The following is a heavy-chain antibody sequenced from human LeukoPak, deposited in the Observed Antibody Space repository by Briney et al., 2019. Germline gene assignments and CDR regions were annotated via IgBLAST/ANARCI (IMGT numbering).Heavy chain of an antibody. CDR1: GDSISSSSYY. V-gene: IGHV4-39*01. CDR2: THYSGST. D-gene: IGHD5-24*01. CDR3: ARHDGYTNFDY. J-gene: IGHJ4*02. Sequence: SETLSLTCTVSGDSISSSSYYWGWIRQPPGKGLEWVGSTHYSGSTYYSPSLKSPATISVDTSKNQFSLKLSSVTASDTAVYYCARHDGYTNFDYWGQGTLVTVSS.